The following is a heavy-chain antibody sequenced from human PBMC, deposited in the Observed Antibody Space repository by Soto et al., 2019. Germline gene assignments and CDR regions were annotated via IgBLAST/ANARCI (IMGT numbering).Heavy chain of an antibody. CDR3: ATERSTQYFDY. Sequence: VASVKVSCKASGGTFSSHGIAWVRQVPGQGLEWVGGIMPTFGSATYAPKFQGRVTISVDKSTSTAYMELRSLRSEDTAVYYCATERSTQYFDYWGQGTLVTVSS. J-gene: IGHJ4*02. D-gene: IGHD1-1*01. CDR1: GGTFSSHG. CDR2: IMPTFGSA. V-gene: IGHV1-69*06.